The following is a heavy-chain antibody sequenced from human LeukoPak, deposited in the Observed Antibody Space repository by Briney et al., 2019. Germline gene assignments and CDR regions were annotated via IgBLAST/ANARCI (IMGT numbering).Heavy chain of an antibody. J-gene: IGHJ4*02. CDR1: GFPFNTYG. V-gene: IGHV3-30*18. Sequence: GRSLRLSCAASGFPFNTYGMHWVRQAPGKGLEWVAVISYDGSKIYYADSVKGRFTISRDNSKNTLYLQMNSLRAEDTAVYYCAKGMGQWLVASYYFDYWGQGTLVTVSS. CDR2: ISYDGSKI. CDR3: AKGMGQWLVASYYFDY. D-gene: IGHD6-19*01.